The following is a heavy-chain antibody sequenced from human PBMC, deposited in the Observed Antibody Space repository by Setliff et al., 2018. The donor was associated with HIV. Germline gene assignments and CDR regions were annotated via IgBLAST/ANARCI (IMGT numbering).Heavy chain of an antibody. V-gene: IGHV1-18*01. J-gene: IGHJ6*02. D-gene: IGHD3-22*01. CDR1: GYTFTSYD. Sequence: ASVKVSCKASGYTFTSYDISWVRQAPGQGLEWMGWISAYNGNTNYAQKLQGRVTMTTDTSTSTAYMELRSLRSDDPAVYYCAREIGDYYDSSGYYPPTDYYYGMDVWGQGTTVTVS. CDR3: AREIGDYYDSSGYYPPTDYYYGMDV. CDR2: ISAYNGNT.